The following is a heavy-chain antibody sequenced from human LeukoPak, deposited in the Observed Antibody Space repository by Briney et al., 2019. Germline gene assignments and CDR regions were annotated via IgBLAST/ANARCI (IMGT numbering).Heavy chain of an antibody. Sequence: GGSLRLSCAASGFTFSSYSMNWVRQAPGKGLEWVSSISSSSSYIYYADSVKGRFTISRDNAKNSLYLQMNSLRAEDTAVYYCARDWYVILTGSDYGMDVWGKGTTVTVSS. CDR3: ARDWYVILTGSDYGMDV. CDR2: ISSSSSYI. J-gene: IGHJ6*04. CDR1: GFTFSSYS. D-gene: IGHD3-9*01. V-gene: IGHV3-21*01.